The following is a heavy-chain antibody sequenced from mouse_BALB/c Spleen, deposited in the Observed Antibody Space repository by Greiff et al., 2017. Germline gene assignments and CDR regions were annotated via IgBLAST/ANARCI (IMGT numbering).Heavy chain of an antibody. D-gene: IGHD1-1*01. V-gene: IGHV5-6*01. CDR1: GFPFSSYG. CDR2: ISSGGSYT. Sequence: EVQVVESGGDLVKPGGSLKLSCAASGFPFSSYGMSWVRQTPDKRLEWVATISSGGSYTYYPDSVKGRFTISRDNAKNTLYLQMSSLKSEDTAMYYCARQDYGTLTGNYFDYWGQGTTLTVSS. CDR3: ARQDYGTLTGNYFDY. J-gene: IGHJ2*01.